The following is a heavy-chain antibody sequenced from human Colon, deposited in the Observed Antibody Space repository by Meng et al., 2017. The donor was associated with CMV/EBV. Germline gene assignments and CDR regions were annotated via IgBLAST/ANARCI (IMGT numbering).Heavy chain of an antibody. Sequence: GESLKISCAASGFTFSGYWMSWVRQAPGKGLEWVANIKEDGSEKNYVDSVKGRFTISRDKAKNSLYLQMNSLRAEDTAVYYCARGGAPSRGRFDQWGQGTLVTVSS. V-gene: IGHV3-7*01. D-gene: IGHD1-26*01. CDR3: ARGGAPSRGRFDQ. CDR2: IKEDGSEK. J-gene: IGHJ4*02. CDR1: GFTFSGYW.